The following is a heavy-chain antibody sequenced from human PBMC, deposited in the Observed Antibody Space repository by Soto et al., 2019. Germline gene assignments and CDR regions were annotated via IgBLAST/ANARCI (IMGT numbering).Heavy chain of an antibody. V-gene: IGHV1-69*06. Sequence: SVKVSCKASGGTFSSYAISWVRQAPGQGLEWMGGIIPIFGTANYAQKFQGRVTITADKSTSTAYMELSSLRSEDTAVYYCARDSRFLEWLSWFDPWGQGTLVTVSS. CDR1: GGTFSSYA. D-gene: IGHD3-3*01. CDR3: ARDSRFLEWLSWFDP. J-gene: IGHJ5*02. CDR2: IIPIFGTA.